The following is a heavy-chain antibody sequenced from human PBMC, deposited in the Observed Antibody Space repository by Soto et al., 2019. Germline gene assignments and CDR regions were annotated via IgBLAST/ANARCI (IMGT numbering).Heavy chain of an antibody. CDR2: ISSSSSTI. D-gene: IGHD3-9*01. CDR3: ASLGSSRLRYPADRLDV. J-gene: IGHJ6*02. V-gene: IGHV3-48*02. Sequence: GGSLRLSCAASGFTFSSYSMNWVRQAPGKGLEWVSYISSSSSTIYYADSVKGRFTISRDNAKNSLYLQMNSLRDEDTAVYYCASLGSSRLRYPADRLDVWGQGTTVTVSS. CDR1: GFTFSSYS.